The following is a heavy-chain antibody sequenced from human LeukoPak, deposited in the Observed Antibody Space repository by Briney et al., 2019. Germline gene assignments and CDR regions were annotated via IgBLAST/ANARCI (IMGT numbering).Heavy chain of an antibody. CDR2: ISYDGSNK. D-gene: IGHD3-10*01. V-gene: IGHV3-30-3*01. Sequence: GGSLRLSCAASGFTFSSYAMHWVRQAPGKGLEWVAVISYDGSNKYYADSVKGRFTISRDNSKNTLYLQMNSLRTEDTAVYYCAKLIDGHASGDYWGQGTLVTVSS. J-gene: IGHJ4*02. CDR3: AKLIDGHASGDY. CDR1: GFTFSSYA.